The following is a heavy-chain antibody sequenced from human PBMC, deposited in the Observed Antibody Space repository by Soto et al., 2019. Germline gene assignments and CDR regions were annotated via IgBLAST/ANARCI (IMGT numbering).Heavy chain of an antibody. CDR2: IGIGSSTK. J-gene: IGHJ3*01. V-gene: IGHV3-48*01. D-gene: IGHD3-22*01. CDR3: ARDQLYYNDISGRPLNAFDV. CDR1: GFTFRNYG. Sequence: GGSLRLSCAASGFTFRNYGMNWVRQAPGKGLEWVSYIGIGSSTKYYADSVKGRFTISRDNAKNSLYLQMNSLRAEDTAVYYCARDQLYYNDISGRPLNAFDVWGQGAMVTVSS.